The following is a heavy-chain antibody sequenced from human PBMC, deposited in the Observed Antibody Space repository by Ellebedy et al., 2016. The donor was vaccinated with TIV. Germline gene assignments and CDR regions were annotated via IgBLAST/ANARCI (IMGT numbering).Heavy chain of an antibody. J-gene: IGHJ6*02. CDR3: ARRGYSGYPREYYYYGMDV. D-gene: IGHD5-12*01. Sequence: ASVKVSCXASGYTFTGYYMHWVRQAPGQGLEWMGWINPNSGGTNYAQKFQGRVTMTRDTSISTAYMELSRLRSDDTAVYYCARRGYSGYPREYYYYGMDVWGQGTTVTVSS. CDR1: GYTFTGYY. CDR2: INPNSGGT. V-gene: IGHV1-2*02.